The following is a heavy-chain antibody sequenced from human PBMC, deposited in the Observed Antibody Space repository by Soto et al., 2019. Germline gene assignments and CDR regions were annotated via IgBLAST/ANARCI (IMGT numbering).Heavy chain of an antibody. D-gene: IGHD4-17*01. Sequence: SETLSLTCTVSGGSISSYYWSWIRQPPGKGLEWIGYIYYSGSTNYNPSLKSRVTISVDTSKNQFPLKLSSVTAADTAVYYCARALGAVSFDYWGQGTLVTVSS. CDR3: ARALGAVSFDY. V-gene: IGHV4-59*01. CDR2: IYYSGST. CDR1: GGSISSYY. J-gene: IGHJ4*02.